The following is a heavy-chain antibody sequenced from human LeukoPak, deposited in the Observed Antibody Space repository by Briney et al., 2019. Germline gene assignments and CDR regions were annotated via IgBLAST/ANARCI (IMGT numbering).Heavy chain of an antibody. CDR3: AKDRGEYCSGGSCYPNFDY. V-gene: IGHV3-30*18. J-gene: IGHJ4*02. D-gene: IGHD2-15*01. Sequence: GRSLRLSCAASGFTFSSYGMHWVRQAPGKGLEWVAVISYDGSNKYYADSVKGRFTISRDNSKNTLYLQMNSLRAEDTAVYYCAKDRGEYCSGGSCYPNFDYWGQGTLVTVSS. CDR1: GFTFSSYG. CDR2: ISYDGSNK.